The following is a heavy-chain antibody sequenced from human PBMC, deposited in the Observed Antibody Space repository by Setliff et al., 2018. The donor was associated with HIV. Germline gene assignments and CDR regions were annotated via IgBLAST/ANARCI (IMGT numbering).Heavy chain of an antibody. CDR2: INTHTGNP. Sequence: ALVKVSCKASGYRFTSYAMNWVRQAPGQGLEWMGWINTHTGNPTYAQGFTGRFVFSLDTSVSTAYLQISSLKAEDTAVYYCARGELDLDYWGQGTLVTVSS. CDR1: GYRFTSYA. CDR3: ARGELDLDY. J-gene: IGHJ4*02. V-gene: IGHV7-4-1*02. D-gene: IGHD1-1*01.